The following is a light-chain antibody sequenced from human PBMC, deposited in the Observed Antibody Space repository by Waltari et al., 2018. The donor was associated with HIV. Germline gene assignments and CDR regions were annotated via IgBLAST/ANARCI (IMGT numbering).Light chain of an antibody. CDR1: KSDIGS. J-gene: IGLJ2*01. CDR2: DVT. CDR3: SSYTDSDTHVI. V-gene: IGLV2-14*03. Sequence: QSALTQPASVSGSPGQSITIACTATKSDIGSVSWYQQHPGKAPRLLTFDVTNRPSGVPSRFSGSKSAYTASLTISGLQAEDEADYYCSSYTDSDTHVIFGGGTRLT.